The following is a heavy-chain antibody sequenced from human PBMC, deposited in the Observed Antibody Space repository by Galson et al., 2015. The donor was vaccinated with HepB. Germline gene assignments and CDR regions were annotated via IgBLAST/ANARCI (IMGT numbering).Heavy chain of an antibody. Sequence: LRLSCAASGFTFDDYTMHWVRQAPGKGLEWVSLITWDGGRTYYADSVKGRFTISRDNSKSSLYLQMNSLRSEDTALYYCAKPDYGDSFFDYWGQGTLVAVSS. CDR1: GFTFDDYT. CDR2: ITWDGGRT. D-gene: IGHD4-17*01. J-gene: IGHJ4*02. CDR3: AKPDYGDSFFDY. V-gene: IGHV3-43*01.